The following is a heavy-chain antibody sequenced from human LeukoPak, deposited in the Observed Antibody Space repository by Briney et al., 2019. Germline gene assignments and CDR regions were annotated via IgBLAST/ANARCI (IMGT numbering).Heavy chain of an antibody. Sequence: YWIGWVRQMPGKGLEWIGSLHPSGNLYNNPSLESRVTMSVDTSKNQFSLNLNSVTAADTAVYFCSRGLDSRKLGYWGQGTLATVSS. CDR3: SRGLDSRKLGY. CDR1: Y. V-gene: IGHV4-31*02. J-gene: IGHJ4*02. CDR2: LHPSGNL. D-gene: IGHD3-22*01.